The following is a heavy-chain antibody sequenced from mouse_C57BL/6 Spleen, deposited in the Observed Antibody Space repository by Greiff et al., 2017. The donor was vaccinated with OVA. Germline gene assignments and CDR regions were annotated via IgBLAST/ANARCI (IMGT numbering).Heavy chain of an antibody. CDR2: IDPETGGT. J-gene: IGHJ2*01. Sequence: VQLQQSGAELVRPGASVTLSCKASGYTFTDYEMHWVKQTPVHGLEWIGAIDPETGGTAYNQKFKGKAILTADKSSSTAYMELRSLTSEDSAVYYCTLTMVTTGRPFDYWGQGTTLTVSS. V-gene: IGHV1-15*01. CDR1: GYTFTDYE. D-gene: IGHD2-2*01. CDR3: TLTMVTTGRPFDY.